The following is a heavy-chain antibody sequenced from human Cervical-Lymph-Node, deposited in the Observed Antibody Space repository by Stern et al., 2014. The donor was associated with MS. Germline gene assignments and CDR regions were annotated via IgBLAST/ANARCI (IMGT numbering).Heavy chain of an antibody. Sequence: EVQLVQSGAEVKKPGESLKISCKGSGYSFTTYWIAWVRQMPGKGLERMGIIYPGDSDPRYSPSFQGQVTISADKPISTAYLQWSSLKASDTAIYYCARPSNSGLFLQHWGQGTLVIVSS. V-gene: IGHV5-51*01. CDR1: GYSFTTYW. CDR2: IYPGDSDP. D-gene: IGHD5-12*01. CDR3: ARPSNSGLFLQH. J-gene: IGHJ1*01.